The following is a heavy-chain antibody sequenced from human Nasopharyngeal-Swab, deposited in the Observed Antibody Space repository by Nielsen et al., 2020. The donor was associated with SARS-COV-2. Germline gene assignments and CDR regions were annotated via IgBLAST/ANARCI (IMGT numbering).Heavy chain of an antibody. D-gene: IGHD6-25*01. CDR3: ARDPRGPDY. J-gene: IGHJ4*02. Sequence: WVRQAPGQGLEWMGWISAYNGRTYYAQKFQGRVTMTTDTSTSTAYMDLRSLRSDDTAVYYCARDPRGPDYWGQGTLVTVPS. CDR2: ISAYNGRT. V-gene: IGHV1-18*01.